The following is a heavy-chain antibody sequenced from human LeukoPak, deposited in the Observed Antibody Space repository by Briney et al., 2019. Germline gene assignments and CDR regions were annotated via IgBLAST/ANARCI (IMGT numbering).Heavy chain of an antibody. CDR1: GGSFSGYY. V-gene: IGHV4-34*01. Sequence: SETLSLTCAVYGGSFSGYYWSWIRQPPGKGLEWIGEINHSGSTNYNPSLKSRVTISVDTSKKQFSLKLSSVTAADTAVYYCARAGRLWGSYRPNWYFDLWGRGTLLTVSS. CDR2: INHSGST. J-gene: IGHJ2*01. D-gene: IGHD3-16*02. CDR3: ARAGRLWGSYRPNWYFDL.